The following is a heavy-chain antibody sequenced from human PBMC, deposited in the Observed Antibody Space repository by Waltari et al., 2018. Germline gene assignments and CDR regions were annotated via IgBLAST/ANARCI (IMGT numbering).Heavy chain of an antibody. Sequence: QVQLVQSGAEVQKPGSSVKFSCQASGGPFGRYAITWVRQAPGQGLEWMGGIIPIFGTANYAQKFQGRVTITADESTSTAYMELSSLRSEDTAVYYCARDSRGSGGGDYWGQGTLVTVSS. V-gene: IGHV1-69*12. CDR1: GGPFGRYA. D-gene: IGHD6-19*01. CDR3: ARDSRGSGGGDY. CDR2: IIPIFGTA. J-gene: IGHJ4*02.